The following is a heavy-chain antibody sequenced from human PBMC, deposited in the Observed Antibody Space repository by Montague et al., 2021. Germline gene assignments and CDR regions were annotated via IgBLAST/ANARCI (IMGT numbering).Heavy chain of an antibody. CDR3: ARGQWLVPYYFDS. J-gene: IGHJ4*02. CDR1: GGSVSTGNYY. V-gene: IGHV4-61*01. D-gene: IGHD6-19*01. Sequence: SETLSLTCTVSGGSVSTGNYYWTWIRQPPGKELEWIGYIYYTGSSKYNPSLESHVTISISTSKMQFTLTLSSVTAADTAVYYCARGQWLVPYYFDSWGQGTLVTVSS. CDR2: IYYTGSS.